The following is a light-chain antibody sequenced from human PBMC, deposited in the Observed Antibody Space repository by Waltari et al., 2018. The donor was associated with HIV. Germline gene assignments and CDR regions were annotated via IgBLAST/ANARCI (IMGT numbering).Light chain of an antibody. J-gene: IGLJ3*02. CDR1: RSNIGSSP. CDR2: DND. CDR3: AAWDDSLNGWV. V-gene: IGLV1-44*01. Sequence: QSVLTQPPSVSEAPGHRVTISCFGSRSNIGSSPINWYHQLPGTAPRLLIYDNDQRPSGVPDRFSGSKSGTSGSLAITGLQSEDESDYYCAAWDDSLNGWVFGGGTKLTVL.